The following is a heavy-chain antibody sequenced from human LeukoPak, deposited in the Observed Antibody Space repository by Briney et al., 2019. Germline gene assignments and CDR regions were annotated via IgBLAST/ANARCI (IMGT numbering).Heavy chain of an antibody. CDR3: ARSMVRGVFFDY. CDR1: GFSFMTYA. CDR2: ISGSGGST. D-gene: IGHD3-10*01. V-gene: IGHV3-23*01. J-gene: IGHJ4*02. Sequence: GGSLRLSCAASGFSFMTYAMTWVRQTPGKGLQWVSGISGSGGSTYYADSVRDRFTISRDNSKNTLYLQMNSLRAEDTAVYYCARSMVRGVFFDYWGQGTLVTVSS.